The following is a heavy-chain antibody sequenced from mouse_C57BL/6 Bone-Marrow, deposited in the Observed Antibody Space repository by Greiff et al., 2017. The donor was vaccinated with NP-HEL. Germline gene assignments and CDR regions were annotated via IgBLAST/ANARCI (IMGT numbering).Heavy chain of an antibody. J-gene: IGHJ2*01. CDR3: ARLLRYYYFDY. CDR1: GFTFTSYG. D-gene: IGHD1-1*01. CDR2: IYPRSGNN. Sequence: VQLQQSGAELARPGASVKLSCKASGFTFTSYGISWVKQRTGQGLEWIGEIYPRSGNNYYNEKFKGKATLTADKSSSTAYMELRSLTSEDSAVYFCARLLRYYYFDYWGQGTTLTVSS. V-gene: IGHV1-81*01.